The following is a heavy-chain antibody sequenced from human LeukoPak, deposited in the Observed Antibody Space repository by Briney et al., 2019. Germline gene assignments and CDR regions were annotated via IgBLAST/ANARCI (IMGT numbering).Heavy chain of an antibody. J-gene: IGHJ6*02. D-gene: IGHD6-13*01. CDR2: ISYDGSNK. Sequence: PGGSLRLSCAASRFIFRTYAMHWVRQAPGKGLEWVAVISYDGSNKYYADSVKGRFTISRDNPKNTLSLQMNSLRAEDTAVYYCAKDPLLAATGIWGFGMDVWGQGTTVTVSS. CDR3: AKDPLLAATGIWGFGMDV. CDR1: RFIFRTYA. V-gene: IGHV3-30*04.